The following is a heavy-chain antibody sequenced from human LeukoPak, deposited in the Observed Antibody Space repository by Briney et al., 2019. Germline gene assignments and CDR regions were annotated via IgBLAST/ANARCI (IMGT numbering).Heavy chain of an antibody. V-gene: IGHV5-51*01. J-gene: IGHJ4*02. Sequence: TGESLKIFCRGSGYSFVSYWIGWVRQMPGKGLEWMGDIYVGDSDTRYSSSLQGQVTISADKSISTAYLQWSSLKASDTAMYYCARRGTSGWYDYWGQGILVTVSS. CDR1: GYSFVSYW. D-gene: IGHD6-19*01. CDR3: ARRGTSGWYDY. CDR2: IYVGDSDT.